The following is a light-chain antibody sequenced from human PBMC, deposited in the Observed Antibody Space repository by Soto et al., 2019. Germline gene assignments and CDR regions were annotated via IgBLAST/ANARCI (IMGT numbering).Light chain of an antibody. V-gene: IGKV3-20*01. CDR2: GAS. CDR3: QQYNSYWT. CDR1: QTSSSIY. J-gene: IGKJ1*01. Sequence: EIVLTQSPGTLSLSPGERATLSCRASQTSSSIYLAWYQQKPGQAPRVLIYGASSRATGIPDRLSGSGSGTDFTLTISSLQPDDFATYYCQQYNSYWTFGQGTKVDIK.